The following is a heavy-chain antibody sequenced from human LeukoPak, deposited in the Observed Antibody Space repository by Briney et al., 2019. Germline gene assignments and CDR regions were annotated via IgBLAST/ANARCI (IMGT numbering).Heavy chain of an antibody. CDR1: GFTFDDYA. CDR3: AKSYYGGNLDAFDI. J-gene: IGHJ3*02. Sequence: PGRSLRLSCAASGFTFDDYAMHWVRQAPGEGLEWVSGISWNSGSIGYADSVKGRFTISRDNAKNSLYLQMNSLRAEDMALYYCAKSYYGGNLDAFDIWGQGTMVTVSS. D-gene: IGHD4-23*01. V-gene: IGHV3-9*03. CDR2: ISWNSGSI.